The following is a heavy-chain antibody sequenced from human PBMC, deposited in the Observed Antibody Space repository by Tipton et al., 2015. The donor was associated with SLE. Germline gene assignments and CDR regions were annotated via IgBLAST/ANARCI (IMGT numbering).Heavy chain of an antibody. V-gene: IGHV1-69-2*01. CDR2: VDPEDGET. CDR1: GYTFTDYY. J-gene: IGHJ1*01. Sequence: VQLVQSGAEVKKPGATVKISCKASGYTFTDYYMHWVQQAPGKGLEWMGRVDPEDGETIYAEKFQGRVTMTTDTSTSTAYMELRSLRSDDTAVYYCARDQGRTRYFQHWGQGTLVTVSS. CDR3: ARDQGRTRYFQH.